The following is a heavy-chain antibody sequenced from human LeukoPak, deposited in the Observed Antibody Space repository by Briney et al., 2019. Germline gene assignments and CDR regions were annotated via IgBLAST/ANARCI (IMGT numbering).Heavy chain of an antibody. J-gene: IGHJ4*02. D-gene: IGHD3-10*01. CDR2: INSSGSTI. V-gene: IGHV3-11*04. CDR1: GCTFSDYY. Sequence: GGSLRLSCAASGCTFSDYYMSWIRQAPGKGLEWVSYINSSGSTIYYADSVKGRFTISRDNAKNSLYLQMNSLRAEDTAVYYCARDQDYYGSGSYLGYWGQGTLVTVSS. CDR3: ARDQDYYGSGSYLGY.